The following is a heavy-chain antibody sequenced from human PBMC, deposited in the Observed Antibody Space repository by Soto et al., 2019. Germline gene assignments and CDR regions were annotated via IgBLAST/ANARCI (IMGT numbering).Heavy chain of an antibody. CDR1: GFTVSSNY. Sequence: GGSLRLSCAASGFTVSSNYMSWVRQAPGKGLEWVSVIYSGGSTYYADSVKGRFTISRDNSKNTLYLQMNSLRAEDTAVYYCARGIWEYWSSTSCYYYYGMDVWGQGTTVTVSS. V-gene: IGHV3-66*01. CDR2: IYSGGST. CDR3: ARGIWEYWSSTSCYYYYGMDV. J-gene: IGHJ6*02. D-gene: IGHD2-2*01.